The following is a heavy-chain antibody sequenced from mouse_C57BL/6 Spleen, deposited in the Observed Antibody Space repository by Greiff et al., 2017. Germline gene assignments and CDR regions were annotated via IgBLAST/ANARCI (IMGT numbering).Heavy chain of an antibody. Sequence: EVNVVESGGGLVQPGGSLKLSCAASGFTFSDYGMHWVRQAPEKGLEWVAYISSGSSTIYYVDTVKGRFIISRDNAKNTLFLQMTSLRSEDTAMYYCARPHYGNYVGYFDVWGTGTTVTVSS. CDR3: ARPHYGNYVGYFDV. D-gene: IGHD2-1*01. V-gene: IGHV5-17*01. J-gene: IGHJ1*03. CDR2: ISSGSSTI. CDR1: GFTFSDYG.